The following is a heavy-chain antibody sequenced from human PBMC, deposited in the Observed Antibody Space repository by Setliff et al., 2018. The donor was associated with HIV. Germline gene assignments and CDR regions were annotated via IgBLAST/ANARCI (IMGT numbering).Heavy chain of an antibody. CDR3: AKDPSVTVTTI. CDR2: IIPIFGTA. D-gene: IGHD4-17*01. Sequence: SVKVSCKASGGTFSSYAISWVRQAPGQGLEWMGGIIPIFGTANYAQKFQGRVTITTDESTSTAYMELRSLRSDDTAVYYCAKDPSVTVTTIWGQGTMVTVSS. V-gene: IGHV1-69*05. J-gene: IGHJ3*02. CDR1: GGTFSSYA.